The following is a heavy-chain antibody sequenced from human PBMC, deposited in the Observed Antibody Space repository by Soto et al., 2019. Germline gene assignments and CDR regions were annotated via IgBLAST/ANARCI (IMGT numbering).Heavy chain of an antibody. CDR3: TAGKLYPSLDFDY. CDR1: GFTFGDYA. D-gene: IGHD2-8*01. Sequence: SGGSLRLSCTASGFTFGDYAMSWVRQAPGKGLEWVGFIRSKAYGGTTEYAASVKGRFTISRDDSKSIAYLQMSSLKTEDTAVYYCTAGKLYPSLDFDYWGQGTLVTVSS. V-gene: IGHV3-49*04. CDR2: IRSKAYGGTT. J-gene: IGHJ4*02.